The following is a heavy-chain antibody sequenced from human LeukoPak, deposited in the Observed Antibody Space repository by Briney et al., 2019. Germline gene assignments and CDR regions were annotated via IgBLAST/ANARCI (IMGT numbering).Heavy chain of an antibody. CDR1: GCIFRSYA. CDR3: AKDGGVYKFGLFDY. D-gene: IGHD3/OR15-3a*01. Sequence: CCADSGCIFRSYARSWVRQATGKGLEWVSAISGSGGSTYYADSVKGRFTISRDNSKNTLYLQMNSLRAEDTAVYYCAKDGGVYKFGLFDYWGQGTLVTVSS. CDR2: ISGSGGST. V-gene: IGHV3-23*01. J-gene: IGHJ4*02.